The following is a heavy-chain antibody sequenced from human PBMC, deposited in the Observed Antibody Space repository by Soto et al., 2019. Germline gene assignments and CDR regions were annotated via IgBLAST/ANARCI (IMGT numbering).Heavy chain of an antibody. V-gene: IGHV3-23*01. CDR1: GFTFSSYA. CDR3: AKSPGMYYYDSSGYYHYVY. CDR2: ISGSGVST. D-gene: IGHD3-22*01. Sequence: EVQLLESGGGLAQPGGSLRLSCAASGFTFSSYAMSWVRQAPGKGLEWVSAISGSGVSTYYADSVKGRFTISRDNSKNTLYLQMNSLRAEDTAVYYCAKSPGMYYYDSSGYYHYVYWGQGTLVTVSS. J-gene: IGHJ4*02.